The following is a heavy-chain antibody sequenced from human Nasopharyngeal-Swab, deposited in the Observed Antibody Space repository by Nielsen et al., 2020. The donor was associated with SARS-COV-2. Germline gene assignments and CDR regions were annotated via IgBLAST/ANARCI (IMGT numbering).Heavy chain of an antibody. CDR3: AKEGGTYYYDSSDYYAPGYFDH. Sequence: GESLKISCAASGFTFNNYNFNWVRQAPGKGLEWVSSISSSSSYIYYADSVKGRFTISRDNAKNSLYLQMNSLRAEDTALYYCAKEGGTYYYDSSDYYAPGYFDHWGQGTLVTVSS. CDR2: ISSSSSYI. V-gene: IGHV3-21*04. CDR1: GFTFNNYN. D-gene: IGHD3-22*01. J-gene: IGHJ4*02.